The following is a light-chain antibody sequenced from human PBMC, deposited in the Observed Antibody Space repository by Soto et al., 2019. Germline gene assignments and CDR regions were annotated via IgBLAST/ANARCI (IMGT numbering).Light chain of an antibody. CDR2: RAS. J-gene: IGKJ3*01. CDR1: QSVGSH. CDR3: QQYDNWPPFT. Sequence: EIVMTQSPATLSVSPGERATLSCRASQSVGSHLAWYQQRPGQAPRLLIYRASYRATGIPARFSGSGSGTVSTLTISSLQSEDFAVYYCQQYDNWPPFTFGPGTKVDIK. V-gene: IGKV3-15*01.